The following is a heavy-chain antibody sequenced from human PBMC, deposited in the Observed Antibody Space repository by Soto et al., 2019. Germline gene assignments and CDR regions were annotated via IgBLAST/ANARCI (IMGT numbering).Heavy chain of an antibody. CDR3: ARLAAAGGLWWFDP. CDR2: IYYSGST. V-gene: IGHV4-39*01. J-gene: IGHJ5*02. Sequence: SETLSLTCTVSGGSISSSSYYWGWIRQPPGKGLEWIGSIYYSGSTYYNPSLKSRVTISVDTSKNQFSLKLSSVTAADTAVYYCARLAAAGGLWWFDPWGQGTLVTVSS. CDR1: GGSISSSSYY. D-gene: IGHD6-13*01.